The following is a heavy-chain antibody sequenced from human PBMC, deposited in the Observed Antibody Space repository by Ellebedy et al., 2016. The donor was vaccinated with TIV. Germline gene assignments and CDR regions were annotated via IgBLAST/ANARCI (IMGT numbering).Heavy chain of an antibody. CDR3: ARGISSGWSFDYYFDY. D-gene: IGHD6-19*01. CDR1: GYSFTSYW. J-gene: IGHJ4*02. CDR2: IYPGDSDT. Sequence: KVSCXGSGYSFTSYWIGWVRQMPGKGLEWMGIIYPGDSDTRYSPSFQGQVTISADKSISTAYLQWSSLKASYTAMYYCARGISSGWSFDYYFDYWGQGTLVTVSS. V-gene: IGHV5-51*01.